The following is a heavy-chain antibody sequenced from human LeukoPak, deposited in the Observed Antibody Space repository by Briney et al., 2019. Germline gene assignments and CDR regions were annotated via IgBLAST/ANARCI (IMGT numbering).Heavy chain of an antibody. CDR2: ISSSGST. J-gene: IGHJ4*02. V-gene: IGHV4-61*02. CDR1: GDSISSGDYY. Sequence: PSETLSLTCTVSGDSISSGDYYWSWIRQPAGKGLEWIGRISSSGSTNYNPSLKSRVTISVDTSKNQFSLKLSSVTAADTAVYYCAEDGGGHYDYAWGSYRPIYWGQGTLVTVSS. D-gene: IGHD3-16*02. CDR3: AEDGGGHYDYAWGSYRPIY.